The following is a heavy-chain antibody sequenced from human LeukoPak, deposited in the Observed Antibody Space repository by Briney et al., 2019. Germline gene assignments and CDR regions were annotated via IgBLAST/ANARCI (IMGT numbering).Heavy chain of an antibody. CDR3: AKDRSARIIAAAGHPLDV. V-gene: IGHV3-23*01. Sequence: GGSLRLSCAASGFTFSSYAMSWVRQAPGKGLEWVSAISGSGGSTYYADSVKGRFTISRDNSKNTLYLQMNSLRAEDTAVYYCAKDRSARIIAAAGHPLDVWGQGTTVTVSS. D-gene: IGHD6-13*01. J-gene: IGHJ6*02. CDR1: GFTFSSYA. CDR2: ISGSGGST.